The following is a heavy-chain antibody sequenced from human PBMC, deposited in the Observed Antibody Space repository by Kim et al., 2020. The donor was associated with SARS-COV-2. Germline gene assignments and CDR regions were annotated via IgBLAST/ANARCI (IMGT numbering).Heavy chain of an antibody. V-gene: IGHV4-59*13. CDR1: GDSINNYY. CDR2: IYYSGST. Sequence: SETLSLTCSVSGDSINNYYWSWIRQPPGKGLEWIGYIYYSGSTNYNPSLKSRVTISIDTSQNHFSLKLSSLTAADTAVYYCARERFYYDSSGGSYYFDYWGQGTLVTVSS. D-gene: IGHD3-22*01. CDR3: ARERFYYDSSGGSYYFDY. J-gene: IGHJ4*02.